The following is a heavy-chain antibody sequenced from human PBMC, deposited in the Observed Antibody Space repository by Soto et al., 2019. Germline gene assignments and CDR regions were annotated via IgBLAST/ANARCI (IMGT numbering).Heavy chain of an antibody. CDR1: GFTVSSHA. CDR3: APHVSCSGGSCQYDAFAI. Sequence: EVQVLESGGGLVQPGGSLRLSCEGSGFTVSSHAMTWMRQAPEKGPEWVSTVTADGGTYYADSVKGRFAMSRDTSENTLYLQMNSLGAEDTAAYYCAPHVSCSGGSCQYDAFAIRGQGTMVTVSS. D-gene: IGHD2-15*01. CDR2: VTADGGT. J-gene: IGHJ3*02. V-gene: IGHV3-23*01.